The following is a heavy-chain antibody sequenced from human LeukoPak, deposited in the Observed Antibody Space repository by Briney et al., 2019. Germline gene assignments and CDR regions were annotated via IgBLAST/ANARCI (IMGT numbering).Heavy chain of an antibody. D-gene: IGHD5-18*01. CDR1: GFTFSDYY. CDR2: ISSSGSTI. V-gene: IGHV3-11*04. J-gene: IGHJ6*03. CDR3: AMDTAMVDYYYYMDV. Sequence: PGGSLRLSCAASGFTFSDYYMSWIRQAPGKGLEWVSYISSSGSTIYYADSVKGRFTISRDNAKNSLYLQMNSLIAEDTAVYYCAMDTAMVDYYYYMDVWGKGTTATVSS.